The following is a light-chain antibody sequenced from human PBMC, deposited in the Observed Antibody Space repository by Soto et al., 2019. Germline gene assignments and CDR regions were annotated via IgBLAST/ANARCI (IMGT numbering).Light chain of an antibody. CDR2: GTS. V-gene: IGKV3-20*01. J-gene: IGKJ3*01. Sequence: EIVLTQSPGTLSLSPGERATLSCRASHSVSSTFLAWYQQKPGQAPRPLIYGTSSRATGIPDRFSGSGSGTDFTLTISRLEPEDFAVYYCQQFGSSPPEGTFGPGTKVDIK. CDR3: QQFGSSPPEGT. CDR1: HSVSSTF.